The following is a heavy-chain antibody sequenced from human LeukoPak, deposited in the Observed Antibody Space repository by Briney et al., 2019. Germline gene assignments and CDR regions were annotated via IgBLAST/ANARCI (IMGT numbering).Heavy chain of an antibody. D-gene: IGHD3-9*01. J-gene: IGHJ4*02. V-gene: IGHV3-74*01. Sequence: GGSLRLSCAASGFTFSSYWMHWVRQAPGKGLVWVSRIIRDGSSTDYADSVKGRFTISRDNAKNTLYLQMNSLRAEDTAVYYCARDMTGYSDYCGQPTLVT. CDR2: IIRDGSST. CDR1: GFTFSSYW. CDR3: ARDMTGYSDY.